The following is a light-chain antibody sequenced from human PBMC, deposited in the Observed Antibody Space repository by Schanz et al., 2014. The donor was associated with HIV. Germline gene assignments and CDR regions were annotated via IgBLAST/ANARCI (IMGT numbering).Light chain of an antibody. CDR1: QGIRND. J-gene: IGKJ3*01. CDR2: TAS. V-gene: IGKV1-6*01. Sequence: AIQMTQSPSSLSASVGDRVTISCRASQGIRNDLGWYQQKPGEVPKFLIYTASTLQSGVPSRFSGSGSGTDFTLTISSLQPEDFAIYYCQQLDRSPLTFGPGTKVDIK. CDR3: QQLDRSPLT.